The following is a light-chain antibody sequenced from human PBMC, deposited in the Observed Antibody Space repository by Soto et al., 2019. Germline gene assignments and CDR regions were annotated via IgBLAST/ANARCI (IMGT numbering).Light chain of an antibody. CDR2: GNI. CDR1: SSNIGADFD. Sequence: QPVLTQPPSVSGAPGQRATISCTGSSSNIGADFDVHWYRQLPGTAPKLLIYGNINRPSGVPDRFSGSTSGTSASLTITGLQAEDEADYYCQSYDTSLNVYVVFGGGTKVTVL. CDR3: QSYDTSLNVYVV. V-gene: IGLV1-40*01. J-gene: IGLJ2*01.